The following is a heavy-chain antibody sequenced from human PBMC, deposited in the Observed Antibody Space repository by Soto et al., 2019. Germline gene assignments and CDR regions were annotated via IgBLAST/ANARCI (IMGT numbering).Heavy chain of an antibody. CDR3: ARGIGYCSSTSCWWMVWTPENWFDP. D-gene: IGHD2-2*01. Sequence: SETLSLTCAVSGGSISSGGYSWSWIRQPPGKGLEWIGYIYHSGSTYYNPSLKSRVTISVDRSKNQFSLKLSPVTAADTAVYYCARGIGYCSSTSCWWMVWTPENWFDPWGQGPLVTVSS. CDR1: GGSISSGGYS. V-gene: IGHV4-30-2*01. J-gene: IGHJ5*02. CDR2: IYHSGST.